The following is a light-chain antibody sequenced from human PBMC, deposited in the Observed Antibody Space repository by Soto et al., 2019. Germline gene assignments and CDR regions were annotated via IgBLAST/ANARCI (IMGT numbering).Light chain of an antibody. J-gene: IGLJ2*01. CDR1: SSDVGGYNY. V-gene: IGLV2-14*01. Sequence: QSALTQPASVSGSPGQSITISCTGTSSDVGGYNYVSWYQQHPGKAPKLMISEVSNRPSGVSNRFSGSKSGNTATLTISGHQAEDEAGYYCSSYTSGSPLFVFAGGTKVTVL. CDR2: EVS. CDR3: SSYTSGSPLFV.